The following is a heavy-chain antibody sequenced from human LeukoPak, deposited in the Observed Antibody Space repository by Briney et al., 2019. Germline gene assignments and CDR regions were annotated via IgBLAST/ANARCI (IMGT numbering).Heavy chain of an antibody. D-gene: IGHD5-18*01. CDR2: IYTSGST. Sequence: PSETLSLTCTVSGGSISSSSYYWGWIRQPPGKGLEWIGRIYTSGSTNYNPSLKSRVTMSVDTSKNQFSLKLFSVTAADTAVYFCARDLGGYNYGCSFDYWGQGTLVTVSS. J-gene: IGHJ4*02. CDR3: ARDLGGYNYGCSFDY. CDR1: GGSISSSSYY. V-gene: IGHV4-39*07.